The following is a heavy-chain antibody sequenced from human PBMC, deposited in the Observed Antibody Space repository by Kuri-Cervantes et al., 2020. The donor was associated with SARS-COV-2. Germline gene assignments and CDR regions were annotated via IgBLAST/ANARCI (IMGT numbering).Heavy chain of an antibody. CDR1: GFTFSSYA. CDR2: ISYDGSNK. Sequence: GGSLRLSCAASGFTFSSYAMHWVRQDPGKGLGWVAVISYDGSNKYYADSVKGRFTISRDNSKDTLYLQMNSLRAEDTAVYYCSRVVFDTAMVYFDYWGQGTLVTVSS. CDR3: SRVVFDTAMVYFDY. V-gene: IGHV3-30-3*01. J-gene: IGHJ4*02. D-gene: IGHD5-18*01.